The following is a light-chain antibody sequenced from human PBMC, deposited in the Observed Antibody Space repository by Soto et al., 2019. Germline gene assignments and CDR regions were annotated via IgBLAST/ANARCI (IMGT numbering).Light chain of an antibody. CDR2: EVS. V-gene: IGLV2-8*01. CDR1: SSDVGAYNY. J-gene: IGLJ1*01. CDR3: TSYAGTYSFFYV. Sequence: QSALTQPPSASGSPGQSVTISCTGTSSDVGAYNYVSWYQQLPGKATKLIIYEVSKRPSGVPDRLSGSKSGNTASLTVSGLQAEDEADYYCTSYAGTYSFFYVFGTGTKVTVL.